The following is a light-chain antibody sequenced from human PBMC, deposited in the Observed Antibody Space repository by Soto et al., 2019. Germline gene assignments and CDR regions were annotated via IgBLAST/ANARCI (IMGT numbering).Light chain of an antibody. CDR3: QQRSNWPPGT. CDR2: KAS. V-gene: IGKV1-5*03. CDR1: QTISSW. Sequence: DIQMTQSPSTLSGSVGDRVTITCRASQTISSWLAWYQQKPGKAPKLLIYKASTLKSGVPSRFSGSGSGTDFTLTISSLEPEDFAVYYCQQRSNWPPGTFGQGTKVDIK. J-gene: IGKJ1*01.